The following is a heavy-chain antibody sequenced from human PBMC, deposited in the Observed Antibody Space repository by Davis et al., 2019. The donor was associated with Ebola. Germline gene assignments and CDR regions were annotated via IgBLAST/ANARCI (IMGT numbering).Heavy chain of an antibody. V-gene: IGHV3-9*01. D-gene: IGHD6-19*01. CDR2: ISWNSGSI. CDR1: GFTFDDYA. CDR3: AKDMAPLRLVHLGPFDY. Sequence: SLKISCAASGFTFDDYAMHWVRQAPGKGLEWVSGISWNSGSIGYADSVKGRFTISRDNAKNSLYLQMNSLRAEDTALYYCAKDMAPLRLVHLGPFDYWGQGTLFTVSS. J-gene: IGHJ4*02.